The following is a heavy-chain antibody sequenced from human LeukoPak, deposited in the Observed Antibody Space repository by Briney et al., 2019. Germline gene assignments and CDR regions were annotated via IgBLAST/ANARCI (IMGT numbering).Heavy chain of an antibody. Sequence: SLTCTFSGGSISRGDYYWGWVRQPPGEGLGWVGYIYYSGSTYYNPSLKSRVTISVDTSKNQFSLKLSSVTAADTAVYYCARVEGEDTAMFYWGQGALVTVSS. V-gene: IGHV4-30-4*01. CDR2: IYYSGST. D-gene: IGHD5-18*01. J-gene: IGHJ4*02. CDR3: ARVEGEDTAMFY. CDR1: GGSISRGDYY.